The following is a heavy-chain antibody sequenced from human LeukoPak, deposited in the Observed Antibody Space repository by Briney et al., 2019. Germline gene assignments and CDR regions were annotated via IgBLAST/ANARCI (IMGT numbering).Heavy chain of an antibody. V-gene: IGHV3-23*01. Sequence: GGSLRLSCAASGFTFSSYAMHWVRQAPGKGLEWVSTISGSGDNTYYADFVKGRFTISRDKSKNTLYLQMNSLRPEDTALYYCAKGGFGYLSEGYYSDYWGQGTLVTVSS. CDR2: ISGSGDNT. D-gene: IGHD3-10*01. CDR1: GFTFSSYA. J-gene: IGHJ4*02. CDR3: AKGGFGYLSEGYYSDY.